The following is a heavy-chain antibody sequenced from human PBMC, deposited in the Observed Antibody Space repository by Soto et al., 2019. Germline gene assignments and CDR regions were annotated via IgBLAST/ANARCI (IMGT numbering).Heavy chain of an antibody. CDR3: ARDDGKRTMDV. CDR1: GGSISSYY. CDR2: IYYSGST. J-gene: IGHJ6*02. V-gene: IGHV4-59*01. Sequence: QVQLQESGPGLVKPSETLSLTCTVSGGSISSYYWSWIRQPPGKGLEWIGYIYYSGSTNYIPSLRSRVTVSVDTSKNNFSLKLSSVTAADSAVYYCARDDGKRTMDVWGQGTTVSVSS.